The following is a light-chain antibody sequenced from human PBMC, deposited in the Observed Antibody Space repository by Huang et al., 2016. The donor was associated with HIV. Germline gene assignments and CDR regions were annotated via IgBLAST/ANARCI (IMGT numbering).Light chain of an antibody. Sequence: EIVLTQSPATLSLSPGERATLSCRASPSVSSYLAWYQQKPGQAPRLLIYDASNRATGIPARFSGSGSGTDFTLTISSLEPEDFAVYYCQQRSNWAPITFGGGTKVEIK. CDR3: QQRSNWAPIT. CDR1: PSVSSY. J-gene: IGKJ4*01. V-gene: IGKV3-11*01. CDR2: DAS.